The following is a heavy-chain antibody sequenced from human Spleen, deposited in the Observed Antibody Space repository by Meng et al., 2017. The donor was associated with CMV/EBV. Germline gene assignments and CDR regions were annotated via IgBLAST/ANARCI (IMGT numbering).Heavy chain of an antibody. D-gene: IGHD4-17*01. V-gene: IGHV4-30-4*01. J-gene: IGHJ5*02. CDR1: GGSTSSGDYY. Sequence: QVQLEESCPGLVQPSQTLSPHCNVSGGSTSSGDYYWSWIRQPPGKGLEWIGYIYYSGSTYSNASLKSRVTISIDRSKNQFSLKLSSVTAADTAVYYCARDRKHYGERGWFDPWGQGTLVTVSS. CDR2: IYYSGST. CDR3: ARDRKHYGERGWFDP.